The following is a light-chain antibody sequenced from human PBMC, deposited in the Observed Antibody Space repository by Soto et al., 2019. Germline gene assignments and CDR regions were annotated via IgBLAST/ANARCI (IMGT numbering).Light chain of an antibody. CDR2: GAF. CDR3: QQYDSSPRT. J-gene: IGKJ1*01. CDR1: QSITEK. Sequence: IVMTQSPDTLSVSPGERATLSCRASQSITEKVVWYQQKSGQAPRLLIFGAFTRAAGVPARFSGSGSGTDFTLTISRLEPEDFAVYWCQQYDSSPRTFGQGTKVDIK. V-gene: IGKV3-15*01.